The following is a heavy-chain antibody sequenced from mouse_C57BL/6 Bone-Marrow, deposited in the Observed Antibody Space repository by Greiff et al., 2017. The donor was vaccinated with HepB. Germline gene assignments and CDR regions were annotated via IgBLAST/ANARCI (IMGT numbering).Heavy chain of an antibody. CDR2: IDPSDSYT. Sequence: QVQLKESGAELVMPGASVKLSCKASGYTFTSYWMHWVKQRPGQGLEWIGEIDPSDSYTNYNQKFKGKSTLTVDKSSSTAYMQLSSLTSEDSAVYYCAIRQLRLSWFAYWGQGTLVTVSA. V-gene: IGHV1-69*01. D-gene: IGHD3-2*02. CDR3: AIRQLRLSWFAY. J-gene: IGHJ3*01. CDR1: GYTFTSYW.